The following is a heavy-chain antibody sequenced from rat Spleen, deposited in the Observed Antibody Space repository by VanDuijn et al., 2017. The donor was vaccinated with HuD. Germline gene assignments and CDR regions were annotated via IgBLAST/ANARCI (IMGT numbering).Heavy chain of an antibody. CDR3: TRDNMYTTDYYPDYFDY. CDR2: ITNTGVGT. J-gene: IGHJ2*01. V-gene: IGHV5-31*01. CDR1: GFTFNNYW. D-gene: IGHD1-6*01. Sequence: EVQLVESGGGLVQPGRSLKLSCVASGFTFNNYWMTWIRQAPGKGLKWVASITNTGVGTYYPDSVKGRFTISRDNAKSTLYLQMNSLRSEDTATYYCTRDNMYTTDYYPDYFDYWGQGVMVTVSS.